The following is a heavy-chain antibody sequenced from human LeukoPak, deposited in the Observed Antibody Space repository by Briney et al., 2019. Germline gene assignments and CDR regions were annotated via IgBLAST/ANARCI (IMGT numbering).Heavy chain of an antibody. CDR3: ARDLGD. Sequence: GASVKISCKASGYTFSNYAMNWVRQAPGQGLEWMGGIIPIFGTANYAQKFQGRVTITTDESTSTAYMELSSLRSEDTAVYYCARDLGDWGQGTLVTVSS. V-gene: IGHV1-69*05. CDR1: GYTFSNYA. CDR2: IIPIFGTA. J-gene: IGHJ4*02. D-gene: IGHD3-16*01.